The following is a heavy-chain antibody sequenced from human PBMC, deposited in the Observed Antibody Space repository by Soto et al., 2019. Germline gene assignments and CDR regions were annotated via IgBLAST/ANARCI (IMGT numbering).Heavy chain of an antibody. Sequence: QLQLQESGPGLVKPSEALSLTCSVSDDSINIDKYYWGWIRQPPGKGLEWIGSIYYRGNAYYNPSLQPRVTRSLYKSKSQFSLKLNSVTAADSAVYFCARLEGLATISYYFDFWGPGALVTVSS. D-gene: IGHD3-9*01. J-gene: IGHJ4*02. V-gene: IGHV4-39*01. CDR1: DDSINIDKYY. CDR2: IYYRGNA. CDR3: ARLEGLATISYYFDF.